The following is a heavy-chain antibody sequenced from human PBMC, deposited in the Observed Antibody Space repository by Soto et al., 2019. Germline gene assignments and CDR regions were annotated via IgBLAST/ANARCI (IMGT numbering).Heavy chain of an antibody. Sequence: PGGSLRLSCAASGFTFSSYGMHWVRQAPGKGLEWVAVIWYDGSNKYYADSVKGRFTISRDNSKNTLYLQMNSLRAEDTAVYYCARDGAGIQIAVADLAYWGQGTLVTVSS. D-gene: IGHD6-19*01. CDR3: ARDGAGIQIAVADLAY. V-gene: IGHV3-33*01. CDR2: IWYDGSNK. CDR1: GFTFSSYG. J-gene: IGHJ4*02.